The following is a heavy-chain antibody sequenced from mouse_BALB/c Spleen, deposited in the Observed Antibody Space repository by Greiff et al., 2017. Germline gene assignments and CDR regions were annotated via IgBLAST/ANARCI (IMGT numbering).Heavy chain of an antibody. D-gene: IGHD2-3*01. Sequence: EVHLVESGGGLVKPGGSLKLSCAASGFTFSSYAMSWVRQTPEKGLEWVASISSGGSTYYPDSVKGRFTISRDNARNILYLQMSSLRSEDTAMYYCAIGLYDYLDYWGQGTTLTVSS. V-gene: IGHV5-6-5*01. CDR2: ISSGGST. CDR3: AIGLYDYLDY. J-gene: IGHJ2*01. CDR1: GFTFSSYA.